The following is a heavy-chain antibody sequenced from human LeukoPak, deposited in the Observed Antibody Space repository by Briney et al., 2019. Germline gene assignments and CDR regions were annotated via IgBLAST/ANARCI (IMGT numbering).Heavy chain of an antibody. CDR2: IYSSGST. CDR1: GGSISSYY. Sequence: KPSETLSLTCTVYGGSISSYYWRWIRQPPGKGLEWIGYIYSSGSTNFNPSLKSRVTISVDTSKNQFSLKLSSVTAADTAVYYCVRSSYYYDSSGYYYYYYYYMDVWGKGTTVTVSS. CDR3: VRSSYYYDSSGYYYYYYYYMDV. D-gene: IGHD3-22*01. J-gene: IGHJ6*03. V-gene: IGHV4-59*08.